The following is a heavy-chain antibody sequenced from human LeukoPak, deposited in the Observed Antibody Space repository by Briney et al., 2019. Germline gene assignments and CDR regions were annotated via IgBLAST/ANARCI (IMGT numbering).Heavy chain of an antibody. D-gene: IGHD2-2*02. J-gene: IGHJ5*02. V-gene: IGHV1-2*02. CDR2: INPNSGGT. CDR1: GYTFTTYY. CDR3: ARGYCSSTSCYSMDHWFDP. Sequence: ASVKVSCKASGYTFTTYYMHWVRQAPGQGLEWMGWINPNSGGTNYAQKFQGRVTMTRDTSISTAYMELSRLRSDDTAVYYCARGYCSSTSCYSMDHWFDPWGQGTLVTVSS.